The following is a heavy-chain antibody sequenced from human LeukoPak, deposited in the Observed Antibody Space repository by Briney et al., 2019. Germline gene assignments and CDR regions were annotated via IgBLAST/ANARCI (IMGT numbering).Heavy chain of an antibody. D-gene: IGHD1-26*01. V-gene: IGHV3-53*01. Sequence: PGGSLRLSCAASGFTVSSNYMSWVRQAPGKGLEWVSVIYSGGSTYYADSVKGRFTISRDNSKNTLYLQMNSLRAEDTAVYYCARGLSGSYSAYFDYWGQGTLVTVSS. CDR1: GFTVSSNY. J-gene: IGHJ4*02. CDR3: ARGLSGSYSAYFDY. CDR2: IYSGGST.